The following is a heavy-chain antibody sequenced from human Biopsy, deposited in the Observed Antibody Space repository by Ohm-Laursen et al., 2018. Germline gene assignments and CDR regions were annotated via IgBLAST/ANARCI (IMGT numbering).Heavy chain of an antibody. CDR1: GYTFTSYE. CDR2: MNPNSGNT. D-gene: IGHD5-24*01. Sequence: ASVKVSCKASGYTFTSYEINWVRQATGQGLEWMGWMNPNSGNTGYAQKFQGRVTMTRNTSISTAYMEVSSLRSEDTAVYYCARNEPRSRDGYNLGYWGQGTLVTVSS. CDR3: ARNEPRSRDGYNLGY. J-gene: IGHJ4*02. V-gene: IGHV1-8*01.